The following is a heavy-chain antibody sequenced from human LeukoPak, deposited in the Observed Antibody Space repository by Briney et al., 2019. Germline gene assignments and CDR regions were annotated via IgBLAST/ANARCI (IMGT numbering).Heavy chain of an antibody. CDR2: INGDGSGT. J-gene: IGHJ3*02. Sequence: GGSLRLSCSASGFTFSSYWMHWVRQAPGKWLVWVSHINGDGSGTTYADSVKGRFTISRDNAKNTLDLQMNSLRGEDTAVYYCARGAWIQLWFDAFDNWGQGTMVTVSS. V-gene: IGHV3-74*01. CDR3: ARGAWIQLWFDAFDN. CDR1: GFTFSSYW. D-gene: IGHD5-18*01.